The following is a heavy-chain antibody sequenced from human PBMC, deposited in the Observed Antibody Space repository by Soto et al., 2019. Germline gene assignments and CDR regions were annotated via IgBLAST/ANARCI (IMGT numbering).Heavy chain of an antibody. J-gene: IGHJ5*02. CDR2: INAGNGNT. CDR1: GYTFTSYA. CDR3: ATRIAAAGTRWFDP. D-gene: IGHD6-13*01. Sequence: GASVKVSCKASGYTFTSYAMHCVRQAPGQRLEWMGWINAGNGNTKYSQKFQGRVTITRDTSASTAYMELSSLRSEDTAVYYCATRIAAAGTRWFDPWGQGTLVTVSS. V-gene: IGHV1-3*01.